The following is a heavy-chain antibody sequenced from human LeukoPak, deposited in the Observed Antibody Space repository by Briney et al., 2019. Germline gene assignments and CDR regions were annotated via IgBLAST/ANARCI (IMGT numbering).Heavy chain of an antibody. D-gene: IGHD3-10*01. CDR1: GFIFSTYG. Sequence: GGSLRLSCAASGFIFSTYGMHWVRQAPGKGLEWVAVIFSDGYTKYYAGSVKDRFTISRDNSKNTLYLHMNSLIPGATGVYYCARASGPFDFWGQGTLLTVS. V-gene: IGHV3-33*01. CDR3: ARASGPFDF. CDR2: IFSDGYTK. J-gene: IGHJ4*02.